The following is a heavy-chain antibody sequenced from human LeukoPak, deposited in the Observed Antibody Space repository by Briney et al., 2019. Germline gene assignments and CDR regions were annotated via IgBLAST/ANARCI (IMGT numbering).Heavy chain of an antibody. CDR2: ISGDGSST. V-gene: IGHV3-74*01. CDR3: ARADTAPRCGMDV. Sequence: GGSLRLSCAVSGFTFSSYRMHWVRQAPGKGLVWVSRISGDGSSTNYADSVKGRFTISGDNAKNTLYLQMNSLRAEDTAVYYCARADTAPRCGMDVWGQGTTVTVSS. J-gene: IGHJ6*02. CDR1: GFTFSSYR. D-gene: IGHD5-18*01.